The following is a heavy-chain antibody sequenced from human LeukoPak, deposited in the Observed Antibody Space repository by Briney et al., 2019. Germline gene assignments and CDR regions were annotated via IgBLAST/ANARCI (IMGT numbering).Heavy chain of an antibody. CDR3: ARQGSSSTSCYFYYYGMDV. V-gene: IGHV5-51*01. Sequence: GESLKISCKGSGYSFTSYWIGWVRQMPGKGLEWMGIIYPGDSDTRYSPSFQGQVTISADKSISTAYLQWSSLKASDTAMYYCARQGSSSTSCYFYYYGMDVWGQGATVTVSS. CDR2: IYPGDSDT. J-gene: IGHJ6*02. CDR1: GYSFTSYW. D-gene: IGHD2-2*01.